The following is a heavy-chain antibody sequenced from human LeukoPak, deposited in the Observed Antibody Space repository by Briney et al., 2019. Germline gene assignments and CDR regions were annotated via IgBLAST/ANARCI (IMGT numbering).Heavy chain of an antibody. D-gene: IGHD3-16*01. J-gene: IGHJ5*02. Sequence: SETLSLTCTVSGGSISSYYWSWIRQPPGKGLEWIGYIYYSGSTNYNPSLKSRVTISVDTSKNQFSLKLSSVTAADTAVYYCARDNWGGDTAWWFDPWGQETLVTVSS. V-gene: IGHV4-59*12. CDR2: IYYSGST. CDR3: ARDNWGGDTAWWFDP. CDR1: GGSISSYY.